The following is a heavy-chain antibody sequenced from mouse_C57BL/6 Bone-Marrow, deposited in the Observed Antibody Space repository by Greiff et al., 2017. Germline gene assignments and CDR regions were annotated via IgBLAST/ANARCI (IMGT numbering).Heavy chain of an antibody. CDR1: GYTFTSYW. V-gene: IGHV1-69*01. CDR2: IDPSDSYT. Sequence: QVQLQQPGAELVMPGASVKLSCKASGYTFTSYWMHWVKQRPGQGLEWIGEIDPSDSYTNYNQKFKGKSTLTVDKSSSTAYMQLSSLTSEVSAVYYCARTEEGYWGQGTTRTVSS. CDR3: ARTEEGY. J-gene: IGHJ2*01.